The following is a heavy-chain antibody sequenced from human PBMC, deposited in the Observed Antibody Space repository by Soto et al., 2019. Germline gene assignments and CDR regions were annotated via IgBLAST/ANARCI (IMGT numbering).Heavy chain of an antibody. CDR3: AYSSGWYRHDV. J-gene: IGHJ3*01. CDR1: GDSISSPKW. CDR2: LLPSGTT. D-gene: IGHD6-19*01. Sequence: QVQLQESGPGLVKPSGTLSLTCAVSGDSISSPKWWTWLRQPPGKGLEWIGDLLPSGTTNYNPSLKSRVTLAVDKPQNQFSLKLTAVTAADTAIYYCAYSSGWYRHDVWGQGTSVTVSS. V-gene: IGHV4-4*02.